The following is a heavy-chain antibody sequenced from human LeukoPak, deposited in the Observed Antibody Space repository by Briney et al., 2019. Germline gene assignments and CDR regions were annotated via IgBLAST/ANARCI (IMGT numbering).Heavy chain of an antibody. CDR3: ARLYGDYAAGDY. D-gene: IGHD4-17*01. CDR1: GFSLSTYA. CDR2: IGGAGGRA. V-gene: IGHV3-23*01. J-gene: IGHJ4*02. Sequence: QPGGSLRLSCAASGFSLSTYAMSWVRQAPGKGPEWVSAIGGAGGRAYYADSVKGRFTISRDNAKNTLYPQMNSLRAEDTAVYYCARLYGDYAAGDYWGQGTLVTVSS.